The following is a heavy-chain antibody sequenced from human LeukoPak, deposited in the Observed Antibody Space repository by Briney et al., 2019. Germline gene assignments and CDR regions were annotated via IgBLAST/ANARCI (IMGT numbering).Heavy chain of an antibody. D-gene: IGHD2-2*01. CDR1: GYTFISYD. V-gene: IGHV1-8*01. CDR2: MNPNSGNT. CDR3: ARSYCSSTSCQWYYYGMDV. Sequence: ASVKVSCKASGYTFISYDINWVRQATGQGLEWMGWMNPNSGNTGYAQKFQGRVTMTRNTSISTAYMELSSLRSEDTAVYYCARSYCSSTSCQWYYYGMDVWGQGTTVTVSS. J-gene: IGHJ6*02.